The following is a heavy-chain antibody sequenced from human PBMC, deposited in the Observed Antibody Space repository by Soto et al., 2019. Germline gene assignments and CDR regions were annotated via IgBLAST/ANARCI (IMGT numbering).Heavy chain of an antibody. V-gene: IGHV4-59*08. CDR2: MYNSGST. Sequence: SETLSLTCTVSGGSISSYYWTWIRQPPGKGLEWIGFMYNSGSTHYNPSLKSRVTISLDTSKNQFSLKLSSVTAADTAVYYCASPKIAFYNWFDPWGQGTLVTVS. J-gene: IGHJ5*02. D-gene: IGHD3-3*02. CDR1: GGSISSYY. CDR3: ASPKIAFYNWFDP.